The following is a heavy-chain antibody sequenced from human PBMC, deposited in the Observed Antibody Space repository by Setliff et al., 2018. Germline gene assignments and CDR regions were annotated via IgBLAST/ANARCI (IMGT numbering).Heavy chain of an antibody. CDR1: GFIFTKEW. V-gene: IGHV3-7*03. CDR2: INPDGSEK. J-gene: IGHJ4*02. Sequence: GGSLRLSCASSGFIFTKEWMSWVRQAPGTGLELVANINPDGSEKNYVDSVKGRFSISRDIAKNSLILQMNSLRVDDTAVYYCARGPFWGQGTLVTVS. CDR3: ARGPF.